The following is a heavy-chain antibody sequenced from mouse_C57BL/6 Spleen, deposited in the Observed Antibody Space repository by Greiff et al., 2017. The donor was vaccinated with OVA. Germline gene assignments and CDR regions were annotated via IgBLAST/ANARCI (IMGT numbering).Heavy chain of an antibody. J-gene: IGHJ2*01. Sequence: QVQLQQSGAELVRPGASVTLSCKASGYTFTDYEMHWVKQTPVHGLEWIGAIDPETGGTAYNQKFKGKAILTADKSSSTAYMELRSLTSEDSAVYYCTRWAYSNYEYYWGQGTTLTVSS. V-gene: IGHV1-15*01. CDR2: IDPETGGT. CDR3: TRWAYSNYEYY. CDR1: GYTFTDYE. D-gene: IGHD2-5*01.